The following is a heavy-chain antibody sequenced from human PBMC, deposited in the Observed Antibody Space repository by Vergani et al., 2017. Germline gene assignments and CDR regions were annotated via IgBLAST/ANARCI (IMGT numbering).Heavy chain of an antibody. D-gene: IGHD3-10*01. Sequence: QVQLVQSGAEVKKPGASVRVSCKASGYSFSNHYIHWVRQAPGQGLEWMGIINPHNGGTTYAQKFEGRVTMTEETSTNTIFLELSSLRSEDTAVYFCAKDVRDYNLGSGTYSTTVDYWGQGTLVTVSS. CDR2: INPHNGGT. CDR1: GYSFSNHY. CDR3: AKDVRDYNLGSGTYSTTVDY. V-gene: IGHV1-46*03. J-gene: IGHJ4*02.